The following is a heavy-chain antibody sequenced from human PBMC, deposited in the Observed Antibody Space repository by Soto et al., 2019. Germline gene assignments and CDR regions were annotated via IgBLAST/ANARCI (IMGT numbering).Heavy chain of an antibody. V-gene: IGHV3-30*18. Sequence: QVQLVESGGGVVQPGRSLRLSCAASGFTFSSYGMHWVRQAPGKGLEWVAVISYDGSNKYYADSVKGRFTISRDNSKNTLYLQMNSLRAEYTSVYYCAKGRVGATYYFDYWGQGTLVTVSS. CDR3: AKGRVGATYYFDY. J-gene: IGHJ4*02. D-gene: IGHD1-26*01. CDR1: GFTFSSYG. CDR2: ISYDGSNK.